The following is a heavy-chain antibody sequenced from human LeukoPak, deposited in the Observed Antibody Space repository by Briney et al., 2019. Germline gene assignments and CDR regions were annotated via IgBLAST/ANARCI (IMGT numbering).Heavy chain of an antibody. CDR1: GGSISSFY. V-gene: IGHV4-4*07. Sequence: PSETLSLTCTVSGGSISSFYWGWIRQSAGKGLEWIGHISTSGSTYYNPSLKSRVTMSADTSKNQFALRLNSVTAADAAVYYCARSSSWYSTYYMDVWGRGTTVTVSS. J-gene: IGHJ6*03. CDR2: ISTSGST. CDR3: ARSSSWYSTYYMDV. D-gene: IGHD6-13*01.